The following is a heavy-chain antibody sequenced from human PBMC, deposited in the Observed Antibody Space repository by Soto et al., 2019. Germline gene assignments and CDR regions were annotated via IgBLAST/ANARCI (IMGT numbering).Heavy chain of an antibody. J-gene: IGHJ4*02. Sequence: GGSLRLSCAASGFTVSSNYMSWVRQAPGKGLEWVSVIYSGGSTYYADSVKGRFTISRDNSKNTLYLQMNSLRAEDTAVYYCATTTAQDEYYFDYWGQGTLVTVSS. V-gene: IGHV3-66*01. CDR2: IYSGGST. D-gene: IGHD1-7*01. CDR3: ATTTAQDEYYFDY. CDR1: GFTVSSNY.